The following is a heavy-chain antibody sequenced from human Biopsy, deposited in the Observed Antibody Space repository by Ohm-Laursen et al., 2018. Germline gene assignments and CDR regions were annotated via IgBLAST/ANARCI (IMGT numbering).Heavy chain of an antibody. D-gene: IGHD3-16*01. Sequence: SDTLSLTCAVYGGSFSGYYWSWIRQPPGKGLEWIGEINHRGSTNYNPSLKSRVTISVDTSKNQFSLKLRSVTAADTAVYYCARAVDYYDPYYYYGLDVWGQGTTVTVPS. J-gene: IGHJ6*02. CDR3: ARAVDYYDPYYYYGLDV. CDR1: GGSFSGYY. CDR2: INHRGST. V-gene: IGHV4-34*01.